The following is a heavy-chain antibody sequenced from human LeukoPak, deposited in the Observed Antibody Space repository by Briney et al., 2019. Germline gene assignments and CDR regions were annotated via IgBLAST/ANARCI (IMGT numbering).Heavy chain of an antibody. V-gene: IGHV1-46*01. CDR3: ARNGLTGSYKGGAFDI. J-gene: IGHJ4*02. CDR2: INPSGGST. Sequence: ASVKVSCKASGYTSTSYYMHWVRQAPGQGLEWMGIINPSGGSTSYAQKFQGRVTMTRDTSTSTVYMELSSLRSEDTAVYYCARNGLTGSYKGGAFDIWGQGTLVTVSS. CDR1: GYTSTSYY. D-gene: IGHD3-9*01.